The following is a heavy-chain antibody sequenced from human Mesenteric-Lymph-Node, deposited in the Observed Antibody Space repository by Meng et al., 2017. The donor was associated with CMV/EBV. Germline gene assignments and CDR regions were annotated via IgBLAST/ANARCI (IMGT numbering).Heavy chain of an antibody. J-gene: IGHJ5*02. CDR2: IHHDGSRT. Sequence: GGSLRLSCTASGFTLISHWMHWVRQIPGKGLMWVADIHHDGSRTAYADSVKGRFIISRDNAKNTLFLQMNRLRAEDTGVYYCVRDVGQPGEGNTWYKWYDPWGQGTLVTVSS. CDR1: GFTLISHW. V-gene: IGHV3-74*01. CDR3: VRDVGQPGEGNTWYKWYDP. D-gene: IGHD6-13*01.